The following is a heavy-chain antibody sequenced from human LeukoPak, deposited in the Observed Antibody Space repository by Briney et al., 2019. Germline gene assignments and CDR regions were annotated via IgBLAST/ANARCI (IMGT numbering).Heavy chain of an antibody. CDR1: GFTFSSYG. Sequence: GGSLRLSCAASGFTFSSYGMHWVRQAPGKGLEWVAVISYDGSNKYYADSVKGRFTISRDNSKNTLYLQMNSLRAEDTAVYYCAKEYEGLDPWGQGTLVTVSS. J-gene: IGHJ5*02. V-gene: IGHV3-30*18. CDR3: AKEYEGLDP. D-gene: IGHD3-3*01. CDR2: ISYDGSNK.